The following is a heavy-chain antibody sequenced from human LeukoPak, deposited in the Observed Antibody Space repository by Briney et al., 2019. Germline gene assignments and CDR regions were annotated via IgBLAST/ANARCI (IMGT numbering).Heavy chain of an antibody. J-gene: IGHJ4*02. CDR3: ARRYCSGGSCYFDY. CDR2: IIPIFGIA. Sequence: SVKVSCKASGGTFSSYAISWVRQAPGQGLEWMGRIIPIFGIANYAQKFQGRVTITADKSTSTAYMELSSLRSEDTAVYYCARRYCSGGSCYFDYWGQGTLVTVSS. V-gene: IGHV1-69*04. CDR1: GGTFSSYA. D-gene: IGHD2-15*01.